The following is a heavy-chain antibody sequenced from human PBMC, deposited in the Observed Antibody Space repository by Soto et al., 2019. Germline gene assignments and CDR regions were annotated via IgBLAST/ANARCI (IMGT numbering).Heavy chain of an antibody. J-gene: IGHJ4*02. CDR3: ATLAAFSSSSVDDY. Sequence: PSETLSLTCAVSGGSISSTDWWSWVRQPPAKGLEWIGEAHHSGATNYNPSLKSRVTISVDKSNTQFYLSLSSVTAADTAVYYCATLAAFSSSSVDDYWGQGIQVTVSS. CDR2: AHHSGAT. V-gene: IGHV4-4*02. CDR1: GGSISSTDW. D-gene: IGHD6-6*01.